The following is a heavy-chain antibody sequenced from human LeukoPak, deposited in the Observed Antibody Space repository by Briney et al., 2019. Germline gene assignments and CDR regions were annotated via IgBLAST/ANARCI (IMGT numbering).Heavy chain of an antibody. D-gene: IGHD3-10*01. CDR2: INIDGTTT. CDR3: VRAGASGTYGQFDA. J-gene: IGHJ5*02. CDR1: GFTFTTYW. V-gene: IGHV3-74*01. Sequence: GGSLRLSCAASGFTFTTYWMHWVRQAPGKGLVWVARINIDGTTTYYVDYVKGRFTTSRDNAKNTVSLEMSSLRDDDTAVYHCVRAGASGTYGQFDAWGQGALVTVSS.